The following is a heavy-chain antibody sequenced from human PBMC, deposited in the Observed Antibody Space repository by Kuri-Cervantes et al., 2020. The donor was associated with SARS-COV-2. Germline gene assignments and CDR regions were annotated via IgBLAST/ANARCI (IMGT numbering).Heavy chain of an antibody. J-gene: IGHJ6*02. Sequence: LRLSCTVSGGSISSSSYYWSWIRQSAGKGLEFIGRVYSSGGTNYNPSLESRVTMSIDTAKNQVSLRLTSVTAADTAVYYCARGILGDDSIHYGMDVWGQGTSVTVSS. V-gene: IGHV4-61*02. CDR2: VYSSGGT. CDR3: ARGILGDDSIHYGMDV. CDR1: GGSISSSSYY. D-gene: IGHD2/OR15-2a*01.